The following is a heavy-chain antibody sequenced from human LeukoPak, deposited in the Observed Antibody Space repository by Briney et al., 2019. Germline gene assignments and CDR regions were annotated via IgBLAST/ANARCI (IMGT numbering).Heavy chain of an antibody. CDR1: GYTFTGYY. V-gene: IGHV1-2*02. CDR3: ARDPLDYDFWNGYRGFDP. D-gene: IGHD3-3*01. J-gene: IGHJ5*02. CDR2: INPNSGGT. Sequence: ASVKVSCKASGYTFTGYYMHWVRQAPGQGLEWMGWINPNSGGTNYAQKFQGRVTMTRDTSISKAYMELSRLKSDDTAVYYCARDPLDYDFWNGYRGFDPWGQEPLVTVSS.